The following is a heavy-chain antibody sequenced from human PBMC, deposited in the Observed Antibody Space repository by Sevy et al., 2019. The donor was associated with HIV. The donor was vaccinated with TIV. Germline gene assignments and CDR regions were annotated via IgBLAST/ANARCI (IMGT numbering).Heavy chain of an antibody. Sequence: GRSLRLSCAASRFSFNGYGMHWVRQAPGKGLEWVAFIRYDGSNKYYADSVKGRFTISRDDSKNTLYLQMNSLRAEDTALYYCARGTPAFCTGGVCFNWFDPWGQGTLVTVSS. V-gene: IGHV3-30*02. D-gene: IGHD2-8*02. CDR1: RFSFNGYG. CDR3: ARGTPAFCTGGVCFNWFDP. CDR2: IRYDGSNK. J-gene: IGHJ5*02.